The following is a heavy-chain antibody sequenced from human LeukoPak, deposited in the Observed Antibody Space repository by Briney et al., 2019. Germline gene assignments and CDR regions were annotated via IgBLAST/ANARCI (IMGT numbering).Heavy chain of an antibody. Sequence: SETLSLTCTVSDSSISSGYYWDWIRQPPGKGLEWIGYVYYSGSTNYNPSLKSRVTISVDTSKNQFSLKLSSVTAADTAVYYCASRGGYYDSSGYYYWYFGYWGQGNLVTVSS. CDR2: VYYSGST. CDR3: ASRGGYYDSSGYYYWYFGY. V-gene: IGHV4-61*01. CDR1: DSSISSGYY. J-gene: IGHJ4*02. D-gene: IGHD3-22*01.